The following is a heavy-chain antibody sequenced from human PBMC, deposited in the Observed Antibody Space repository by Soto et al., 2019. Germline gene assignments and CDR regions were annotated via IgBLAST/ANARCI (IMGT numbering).Heavy chain of an antibody. V-gene: IGHV3-21*01. CDR2: ISSSSSYI. J-gene: IGHJ4*02. D-gene: IGHD3-22*01. CDR3: ARVTFDTSGYYSNTFDS. CDR1: GFTFSSYT. Sequence: GGSLRLSCAASGFTFSSYTMNWVRQAPGKGLEWVSSISSSSSYIYYADSVKGRFTISRDNAKNSLYLQMNSLRAEDTALYYCARVTFDTSGYYSNTFDSWGQGXLVTVSS.